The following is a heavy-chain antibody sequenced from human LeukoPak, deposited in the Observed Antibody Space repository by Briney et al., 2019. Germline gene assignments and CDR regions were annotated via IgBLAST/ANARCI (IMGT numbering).Heavy chain of an antibody. J-gene: IGHJ4*02. D-gene: IGHD3-22*01. CDR1: GGTFSSYA. V-gene: IGHV1-69*04. CDR2: IIPILGIA. CDR3: AGRSYYYDSSGYYNY. Sequence: ASVKVSCKASGGTFSSYAISWVRQAPGQGLEWMGRIIPILGIANYAQKFQGRVTITADKSTSTAYMELSSLRSEDTAVYYCAGRSYYYDSSGYYNYWGQGTLVTVSS.